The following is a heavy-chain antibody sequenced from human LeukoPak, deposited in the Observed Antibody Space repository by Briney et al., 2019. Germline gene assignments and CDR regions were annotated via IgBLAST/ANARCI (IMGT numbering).Heavy chain of an antibody. CDR2: ISSSSNYI. D-gene: IGHD3-10*02. J-gene: IGHJ6*04. CDR3: AELGITMIGGV. CDR1: GFTFSSYS. V-gene: IGHV3-21*01. Sequence: GGSLRLSCAASGFTFSSYSMNWVRQAPGKGLEWVSVISSSSNYIYYADSVKGRFTISRDNAKNSLYLQMNSLRAEDTAVYYCAELGITMIGGVWGKGTTVTISS.